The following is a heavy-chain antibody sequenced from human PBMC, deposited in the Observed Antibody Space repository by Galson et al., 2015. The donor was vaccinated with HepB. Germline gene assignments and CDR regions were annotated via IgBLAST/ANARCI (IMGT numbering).Heavy chain of an antibody. CDR1: GYIFSNYA. V-gene: IGHV7-4-1*02. Sequence: SGYIFSNYALNWVREASGQGLEWMGWINTDTGNPTYAQAFTGRFVFSLDTSVTAAYLQISSLKAEDTAVYYCARTPYYGSGNYYNAWFDPWGQGTLVTVSS. D-gene: IGHD3-10*01. CDR3: ARTPYYGSGNYYNAWFDP. CDR2: INTDTGNP. J-gene: IGHJ5*02.